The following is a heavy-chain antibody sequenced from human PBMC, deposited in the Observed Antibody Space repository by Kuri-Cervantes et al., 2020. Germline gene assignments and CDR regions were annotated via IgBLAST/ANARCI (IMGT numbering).Heavy chain of an antibody. CDR1: GFTFSSYG. V-gene: IGHV3-21*01. Sequence: GESLKISCAASGFTFSSYGMHWVRQAPGKGLEWVSSISSSSSYIYYADSVKGRFTISRDNAKNSLYLQMNSLRAEDTAVYYCARDGVAVAGTPLYYYYGMDVWGQGTTVTVSS. CDR3: ARDGVAVAGTPLYYYYGMDV. J-gene: IGHJ6*02. CDR2: ISSSSSYI. D-gene: IGHD6-19*01.